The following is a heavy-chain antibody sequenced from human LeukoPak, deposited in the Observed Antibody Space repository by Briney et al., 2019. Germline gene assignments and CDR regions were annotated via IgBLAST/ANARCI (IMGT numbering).Heavy chain of an antibody. CDR2: INHSGST. Sequence: SETLSLTCAVYGGSFSGYYWSWIRQPPGKGLEWIGEINHSGSTNYNPSLKSRVTISVDTSKNQFSLKLSSVTAADTAVYYCTRVPIQLWTCDYWGQGTLVTVSS. J-gene: IGHJ4*02. CDR1: GGSFSGYY. V-gene: IGHV4-34*01. D-gene: IGHD5-18*01. CDR3: TRVPIQLWTCDY.